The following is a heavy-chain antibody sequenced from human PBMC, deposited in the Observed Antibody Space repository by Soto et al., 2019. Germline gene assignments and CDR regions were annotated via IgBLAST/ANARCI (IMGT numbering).Heavy chain of an antibody. CDR2: ISSSGTSA. Sequence: QVQLEESGGGLVKPGGSLRLSCAASGFTFSAVYMSWIRQVPNKGLEYISYISSSGTSANYADSVKGRFTISRDNAKNSLYLQMNSLRAEDTAVYYCARDRGAVTGQYFDYWGQGALVTVSS. V-gene: IGHV3-11*05. CDR1: GFTFSAVY. D-gene: IGHD6-19*01. J-gene: IGHJ4*02. CDR3: ARDRGAVTGQYFDY.